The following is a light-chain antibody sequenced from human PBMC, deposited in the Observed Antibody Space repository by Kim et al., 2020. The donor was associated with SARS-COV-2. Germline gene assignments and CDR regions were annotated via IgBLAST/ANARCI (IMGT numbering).Light chain of an antibody. J-gene: IGKJ2*01. CDR2: AAS. CDR1: QSISNY. CDR3: QQGYNKYT. V-gene: IGKV1-39*01. Sequence: DIQMTQSPSSLSASVGDRVTITCRASQSISNYLNWYQQKPGKAPKLLIYAASRLQSGVPSRFSGSGSRTDFTLTISSLQPEDFATYHCQQGYNKYTFGQGTKLEI.